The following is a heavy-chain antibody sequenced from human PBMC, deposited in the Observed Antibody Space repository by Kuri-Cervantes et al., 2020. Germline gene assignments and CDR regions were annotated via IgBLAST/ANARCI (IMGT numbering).Heavy chain of an antibody. V-gene: IGHV1-8*01. D-gene: IGHD4-17*01. Sequence: ASVKVSCKASGYTFTSYDINWVRQATGQGLEWMGWMNPNSGNTGYAQKFQGRVTMTRNTSISTAYMELSSLRSDDTAVYYCARDYGDYGGWFDPWGQGTLVTVSS. CDR1: GYTFTSYD. CDR3: ARDYGDYGGWFDP. CDR2: MNPNSGNT. J-gene: IGHJ5*02.